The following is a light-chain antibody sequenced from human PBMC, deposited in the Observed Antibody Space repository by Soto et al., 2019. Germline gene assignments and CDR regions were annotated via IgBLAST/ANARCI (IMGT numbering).Light chain of an antibody. Sequence: EVVMTQSPATLSVSPGERVTLSCRASQSVTTNLAWYQQKPGQAPRVLIYGASTRATGIPARFSGSGSGTEFTLTISSLQSEDFAVYYCQQYTHRPWTFGQGTKVEVK. CDR2: GAS. J-gene: IGKJ1*01. CDR3: QQYTHRPWT. CDR1: QSVTTN. V-gene: IGKV3-15*01.